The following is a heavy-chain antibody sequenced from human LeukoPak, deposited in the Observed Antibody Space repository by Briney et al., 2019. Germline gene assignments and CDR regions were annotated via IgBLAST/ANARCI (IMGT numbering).Heavy chain of an antibody. CDR2: IVPIFGTT. Sequence: SVTVSFKTSVGTFNIYAITWVRQAPGQGLEWVGRIVPIFGTTDYSQKFQDRVTFTADQSTGTAYMELRSLTSEDTAMYYCARGRFIVVAGATSYYYYMDVWGKGTTVIVS. J-gene: IGHJ6*03. CDR3: ARGRFIVVAGATSYYYYMDV. CDR1: VGTFNIYA. D-gene: IGHD6-19*01. V-gene: IGHV1-69*15.